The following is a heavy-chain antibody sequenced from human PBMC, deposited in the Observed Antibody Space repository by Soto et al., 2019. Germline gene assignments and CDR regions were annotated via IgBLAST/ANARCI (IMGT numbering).Heavy chain of an antibody. CDR2: TYYSGST. D-gene: IGHD3-22*01. V-gene: IGHV4-39*01. CDR3: ARRLYYDSSGFEGGGMDV. J-gene: IGHJ6*02. Sequence: SETLSLTCTISGGSISSSSYYRAWIRQPPGKGLEWIGSTYYSGSTYYNPSLKSRVTISVDTSKNQFSLKLSSVTAADTAVYYCARRLYYDSSGFEGGGMDVWGQGTTVT. CDR1: GGSISSSSYY.